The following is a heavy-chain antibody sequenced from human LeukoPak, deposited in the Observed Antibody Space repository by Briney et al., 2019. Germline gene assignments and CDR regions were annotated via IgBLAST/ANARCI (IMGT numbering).Heavy chain of an antibody. J-gene: IGHJ6*03. V-gene: IGHV4-34*01. CDR3: AREGYSQGYYMDV. CDR2: INHSGST. Sequence: SETLSLTCAVYGGSFSGYYWSWIRQPPGKGLEWSGEINHSGSTNYNPSLKSRVTISVDTSKNQFSLKLSSVTAADTAVYFCAREGYSQGYYMDVWGKGTTVTVSS. CDR1: GGSFSGYY. D-gene: IGHD5-24*01.